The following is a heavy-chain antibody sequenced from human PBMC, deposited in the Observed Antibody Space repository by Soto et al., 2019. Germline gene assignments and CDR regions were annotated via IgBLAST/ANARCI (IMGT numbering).Heavy chain of an antibody. V-gene: IGHV4-59*01. D-gene: IGHD4-4*01. Sequence: SETLSLTCTVSGDSISYYYWSWIRQPPGKGLEWIGYVYYDGSTKYNPSLKSRVTMSIDTSKNQFSLKLSSVTAADTAVYYCARAMVWTTVTTYWFDPWGQGTLVTVSS. CDR3: ARAMVWTTVTTYWFDP. CDR2: VYYDGST. J-gene: IGHJ5*02. CDR1: GDSISYYY.